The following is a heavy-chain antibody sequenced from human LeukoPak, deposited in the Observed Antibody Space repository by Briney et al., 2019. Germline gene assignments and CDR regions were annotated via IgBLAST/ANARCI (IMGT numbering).Heavy chain of an antibody. CDR3: ASHGGLPPFDY. Sequence: SETLSLTCAVYGGSFSGYYWSWIRQLPGKGLEWIGEINHSGSTNYNPSLKSRVTISVDTSKNQFSLKLSSVTAADTAVYYCASHGGLPPFDYWGQGTLVTVSS. V-gene: IGHV4-34*01. CDR1: GGSFSGYY. CDR2: INHSGST. J-gene: IGHJ4*02.